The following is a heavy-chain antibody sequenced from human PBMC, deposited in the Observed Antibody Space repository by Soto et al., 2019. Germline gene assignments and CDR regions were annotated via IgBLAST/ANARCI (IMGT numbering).Heavy chain of an antibody. J-gene: IGHJ4*02. CDR2: ISSSSSYI. CDR3: ARSAPTKVYDILTGTASSFDY. V-gene: IGHV3-21*01. CDR1: GFTFSSYS. D-gene: IGHD3-9*01. Sequence: PGGSLRLSCAASGFTFSSYSMNWVRQAPGKGLEWVSSISSSSSYIYYADSVKGRFTISRDNAKNSLYLQMNSLRAEDTAVYYCARSAPTKVYDILTGTASSFDYWGQGTLVTVPS.